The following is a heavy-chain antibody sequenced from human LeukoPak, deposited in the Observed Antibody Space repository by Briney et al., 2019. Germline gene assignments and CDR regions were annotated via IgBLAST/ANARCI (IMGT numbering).Heavy chain of an antibody. CDR2: IKTDGNII. V-gene: IGHV3-74*01. Sequence: GGSLRLSCAAFGFTFSNYWMHWVRQTPGKGLVWVSRIKTDGNIISYADSVKGRFTISRDNAKNTLYLQMNSLRAEDTAVYYCAKDRPTIYSSSWLHFLDSWGQGTLVTVSS. J-gene: IGHJ4*02. CDR1: GFTFSNYW. D-gene: IGHD6-13*01. CDR3: AKDRPTIYSSSWLHFLDS.